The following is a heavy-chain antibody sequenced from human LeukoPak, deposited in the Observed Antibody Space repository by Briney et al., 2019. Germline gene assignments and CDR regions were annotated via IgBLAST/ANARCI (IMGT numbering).Heavy chain of an antibody. D-gene: IGHD3-22*01. CDR2: ISGSGGST. Sequence: PGGSLRLSCAASGFTFSSYAMSWDRQAPGKGLEWVSAISGSGGSTYYADSVKGRFTISRDNSKNTLYLQMNSLRAEDTAVYYCAKVFRYYDSSGYYPPFDYWGQGTLVTVSS. J-gene: IGHJ4*02. CDR3: AKVFRYYDSSGYYPPFDY. V-gene: IGHV3-23*01. CDR1: GFTFSSYA.